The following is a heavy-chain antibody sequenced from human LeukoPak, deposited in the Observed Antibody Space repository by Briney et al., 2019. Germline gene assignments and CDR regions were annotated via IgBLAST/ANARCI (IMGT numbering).Heavy chain of an antibody. CDR3: ARRATNSRLSMLRGVIVAANNNHFDH. CDR2: INHSGST. J-gene: IGHJ4*02. V-gene: IGHV4-34*01. D-gene: IGHD3-10*01. Sequence: SETLSLTCAVYGGSFSGYYWSWIRQAPGKGLEWIGEINHSGSTNYNPSLKSRVTISVDTSKNQFSLNLSSVTAADTAVYHCARRATNSRLSMLRGVIVAANNNHFDHWGQGTLVTVSS. CDR1: GGSFSGYY.